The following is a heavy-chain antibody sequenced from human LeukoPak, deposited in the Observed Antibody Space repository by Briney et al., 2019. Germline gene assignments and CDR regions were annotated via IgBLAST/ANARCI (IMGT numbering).Heavy chain of an antibody. J-gene: IGHJ5*02. Sequence: TSQTLSLTCTVSGGSISSGGYYWSWIRQPPGKGLEWIGYIYHSGSTYYNPSLKSRVTISVDRSKNQISLNLNSVTAADTAVYYCAKGGPEASVGLSWFDPWGQGTLVTVSS. D-gene: IGHD1-14*01. CDR1: GGSISSGGYY. CDR2: IYHSGST. V-gene: IGHV4-30-2*02. CDR3: AKGGPEASVGLSWFDP.